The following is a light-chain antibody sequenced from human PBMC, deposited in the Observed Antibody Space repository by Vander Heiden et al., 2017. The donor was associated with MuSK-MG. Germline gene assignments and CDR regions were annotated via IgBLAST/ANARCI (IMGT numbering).Light chain of an antibody. CDR1: SSDVGGYNY. Sequence: QSPLTHPAPVSGSPGQSITISCTGTSSDVGGYNYVSWYQQHPGKALILMIYDVSNRPSGVSNRFSGSKSATTASLTISGLQAEDDAYYYCTSYTSSSWFFGTGTKLTVL. J-gene: IGLJ1*01. CDR3: TSYTSSSWF. CDR2: DVS. V-gene: IGLV2-14*03.